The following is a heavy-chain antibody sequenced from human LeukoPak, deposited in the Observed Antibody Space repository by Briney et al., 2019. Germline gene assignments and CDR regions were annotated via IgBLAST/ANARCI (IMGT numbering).Heavy chain of an antibody. V-gene: IGHV1-69*04. J-gene: IGHJ4*02. CDR2: IIPILGIA. Sequence: ASVKVSCKATGGTFSSYAISWVRQAPGQGLEWMGRIIPILGIANYAQKFQGRVTITADKSTSTAYMELSSLRSEDTAVYYCARDQVSAYYDFWSGYYTGNDFDYWGQGTLVTVSS. CDR1: GGTFSSYA. CDR3: ARDQVSAYYDFWSGYYTGNDFDY. D-gene: IGHD3-3*01.